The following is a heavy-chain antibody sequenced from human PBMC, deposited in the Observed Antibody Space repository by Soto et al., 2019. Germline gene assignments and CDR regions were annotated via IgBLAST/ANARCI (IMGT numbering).Heavy chain of an antibody. Sequence: PSETLSLTCAVYGGSFSGYYWSWIRQPPGKGLEWIGEINHSGSTNYNPSLKSRVTISVDTSKNQFSLKLSSVTAADTAVYYCARGRTPYDFWSGYYDWFDPWGQGTLVTVSS. CDR1: GGSFSGYY. CDR3: ARGRTPYDFWSGYYDWFDP. J-gene: IGHJ5*02. V-gene: IGHV4-34*01. D-gene: IGHD3-3*01. CDR2: INHSGST.